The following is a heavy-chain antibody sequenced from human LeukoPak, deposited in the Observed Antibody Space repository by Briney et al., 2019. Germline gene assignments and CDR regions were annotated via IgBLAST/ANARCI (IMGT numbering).Heavy chain of an antibody. CDR1: GFTSINYA. D-gene: IGHD5-12*01. V-gene: IGHV3-23*01. Sequence: GGSLRLSCAASGFTSINYAMNWVRQAPGKGLEWVSVLIGSSGSTDYADSVKGRFTISRDTSKNTVFLQMNSLRAEDTAIYYCAKGAYDYIEMGYFDSWGQGSLVTVSS. J-gene: IGHJ4*02. CDR2: LIGSSGST. CDR3: AKGAYDYIEMGYFDS.